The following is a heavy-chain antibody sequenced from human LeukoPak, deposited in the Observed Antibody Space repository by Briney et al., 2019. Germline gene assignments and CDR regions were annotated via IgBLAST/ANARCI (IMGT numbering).Heavy chain of an antibody. J-gene: IGHJ4*02. CDR2: IASDGSST. CDR1: GFTFSSYS. CDR3: ARGRPHGNDY. V-gene: IGHV3-74*01. Sequence: GGSLRLSCAASGFTFSSYSMDWVRQAPGKGLEWVSRIASDGSSTTYADSVKGRFSISRDNAKNTLYLQMNSLRVEDTAVYYCARGRPHGNDYWGQGTLVTVSS. D-gene: IGHD4-23*01.